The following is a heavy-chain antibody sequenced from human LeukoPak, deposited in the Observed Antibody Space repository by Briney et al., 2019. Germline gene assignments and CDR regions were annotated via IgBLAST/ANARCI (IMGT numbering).Heavy chain of an antibody. V-gene: IGHV4-34*01. CDR3: ARKGPYNWFDP. J-gene: IGHJ5*02. CDR2: INHSGST. Sequence: SETLSLTCAVYGGSFSGYYWSWIRQPPGKGLEWIGEINHSGSTNYNPSLKSRVTISVDTSKNQFSLKLSSVTAADTAVYYRARKGPYNWFDPWGQGTLVTASS. CDR1: GGSFSGYY.